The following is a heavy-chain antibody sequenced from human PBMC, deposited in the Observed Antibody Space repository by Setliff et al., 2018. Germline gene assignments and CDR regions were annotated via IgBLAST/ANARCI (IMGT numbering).Heavy chain of an antibody. Sequence: SETLSLTCTVSGGSIMNYFWSWIRQPPGKGLEWVGYVYYTGNTNYNPSLKSRLTISVDPSKNQVSLQLKSATTADTAVYYCARVDFTMIQGVLGLWGQGTLVTVSS. D-gene: IGHD3-10*01. CDR1: GGSIMNYF. CDR3: ARVDFTMIQGVLGL. CDR2: VYYTGNT. J-gene: IGHJ1*01. V-gene: IGHV4-59*01.